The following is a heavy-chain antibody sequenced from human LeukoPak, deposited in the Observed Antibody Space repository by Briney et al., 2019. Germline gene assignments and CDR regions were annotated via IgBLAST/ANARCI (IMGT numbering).Heavy chain of an antibody. CDR3: ARAYSTSSPFDH. J-gene: IGHJ4*02. CDR1: GYVFISHY. D-gene: IGHD6-6*01. CDR2: INPSGGST. Sequence: GASVKVSCKASGYVFISHYIHWMRQAPGHGLEWMGMINPSGGSTSYAQKFQGRVTMTRDTSTSTVYLKLSSLRSEDTAVYYCARAYSTSSPFDHWGQGTLVTVSS. V-gene: IGHV1-46*01.